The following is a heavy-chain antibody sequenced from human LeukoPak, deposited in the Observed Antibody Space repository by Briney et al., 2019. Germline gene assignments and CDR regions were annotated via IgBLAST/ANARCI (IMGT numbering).Heavy chain of an antibody. CDR1: GFTFSSYW. D-gene: IGHD5-12*01. CDR3: AKDRGWLRLDRDAFDI. J-gene: IGHJ3*02. V-gene: IGHV3-7*01. CDR2: IKQDGSEK. Sequence: HPGGSLRLSCAASGFTFSSYWMSWVRQAPGKGLECVDNIKQDGSEKYYVDSVEGRFTISRDNAKNSLYLQMNSLRAEDTAVYYCAKDRGWLRLDRDAFDIWGQGTMVTVSS.